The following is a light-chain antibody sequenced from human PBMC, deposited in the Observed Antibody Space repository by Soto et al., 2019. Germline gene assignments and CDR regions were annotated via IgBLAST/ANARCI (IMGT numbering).Light chain of an antibody. CDR2: DVS. CDR3: SSYTTSNTRQIV. CDR1: SSDVGGYNY. J-gene: IGLJ1*01. V-gene: IGLV2-14*03. Sequence: QSALTQPASVSGSPGQSITISCTGTSSDVGGYNYVSWYQHHPGKATKLLIYDVSNRPSGVSNRISGSKSDNTASLTISRLQPEDEADYYCSSYTTSNTRQIVFGTGTKVTVL.